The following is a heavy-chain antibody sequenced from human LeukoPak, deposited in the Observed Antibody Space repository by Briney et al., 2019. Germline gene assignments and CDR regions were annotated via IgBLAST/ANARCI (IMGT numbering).Heavy chain of an antibody. CDR3: ARDRFSSAWYVGYYYYYGMDV. CDR1: GFTFSNYW. D-gene: IGHD6-19*01. V-gene: IGHV3-74*01. CDR2: INSDGLIT. Sequence: GGSLRLSCAASGFTFSNYWMHWVRQAPGKGLVWVSRINSDGLITNYADSVKGRFTVSRDNPKNTLYLQMNSLRAEDTAVYYCARDRFSSAWYVGYYYYYGMDVWGQGTTVTVSS. J-gene: IGHJ6*02.